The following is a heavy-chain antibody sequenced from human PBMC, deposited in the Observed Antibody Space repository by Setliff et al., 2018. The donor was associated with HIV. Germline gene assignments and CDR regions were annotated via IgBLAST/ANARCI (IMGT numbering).Heavy chain of an antibody. CDR1: GQFISDGYY. J-gene: IGHJ6*02. V-gene: IGHV4-38-2*02. CDR3: AKHDFGEGSCFDP. CDR2: VYHSGKT. Sequence: SETLSLTCTVSGQFISDGYYWGWIRQPPGKGLEWIGSVYHSGKTYYNPSLKSRVTMSADTSKNQISLMLRSMTAADTAVYYCAKHDFGEGSCFDPWGQGTTVTVSS. D-gene: IGHD2-2*01.